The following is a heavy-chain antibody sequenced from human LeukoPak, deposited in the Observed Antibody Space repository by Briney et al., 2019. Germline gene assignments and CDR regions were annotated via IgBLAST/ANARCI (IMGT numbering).Heavy chain of an antibody. J-gene: IGHJ3*02. CDR3: ARGLLFVVVILAFDI. CDR1: GGSISSGDYY. CDR2: IYYSGST. Sequence: SQTLSLTCTVSGGSISSGDYYWSWIRQPPGKGLEWIGYIYYSGSTYYNPSLKSRVTISVDTSKNQFSLKLSSVTAAHTAVYYCARGLLFVVVILAFDIGGKGKMVTV. D-gene: IGHD2-21*01. V-gene: IGHV4-30-4*08.